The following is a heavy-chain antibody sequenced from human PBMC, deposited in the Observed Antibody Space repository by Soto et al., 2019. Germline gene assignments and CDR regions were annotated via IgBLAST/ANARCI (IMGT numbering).Heavy chain of an antibody. CDR3: AKDAVYNDGWWLMDD. J-gene: IGHJ6*02. D-gene: IGHD2-8*02. CDR2: IYGNGGGI. Sequence: GGALRLSCTASVLPHSNFAMMLVRQAPGKGLEGVSGIYGNGGGIQYADSVRCRFTIDRYNSENRVWLQMNDLRADEPAVYYCAKDAVYNDGWWLMDDWGQGTTVTVSS. V-gene: IGHV3-23*05. CDR1: VLPHSNFA.